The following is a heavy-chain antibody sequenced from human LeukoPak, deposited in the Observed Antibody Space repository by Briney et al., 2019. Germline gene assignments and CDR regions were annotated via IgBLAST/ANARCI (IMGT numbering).Heavy chain of an antibody. D-gene: IGHD1-26*01. J-gene: IGHJ4*02. Sequence: GASVKVSCKASGYTFTSYDINWVRQATGQGLEWMGWMNPNSGNTGYAQKFQGRVTMTRNTSISTAYMELSRLRSDDTAVYYCARVRWEYPDYYFDYWGQGTLVTVSS. CDR2: MNPNSGNT. V-gene: IGHV1-8*01. CDR1: GYTFTSYD. CDR3: ARVRWEYPDYYFDY.